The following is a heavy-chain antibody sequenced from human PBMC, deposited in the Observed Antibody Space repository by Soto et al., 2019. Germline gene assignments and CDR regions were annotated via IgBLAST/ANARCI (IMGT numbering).Heavy chain of an antibody. CDR1: GFSLSTSGVG. Sequence: QITLKESGPTLVKPTQTLTLTCTFSGFSLSTSGVGVGWIRQPPGKALEWLALIYWNDDKRYSPSLKSRLTITKDTSKTQVVLTMTNMDPVDTATYYCAHNLADDYVWGSYRTNNWFDPWGQGTLVTVSS. V-gene: IGHV2-5*01. D-gene: IGHD3-16*02. J-gene: IGHJ5*02. CDR3: AHNLADDYVWGSYRTNNWFDP. CDR2: IYWNDDK.